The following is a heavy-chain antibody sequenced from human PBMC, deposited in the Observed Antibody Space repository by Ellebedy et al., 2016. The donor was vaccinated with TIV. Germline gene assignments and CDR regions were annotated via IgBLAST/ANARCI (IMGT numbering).Heavy chain of an antibody. V-gene: IGHV3-72*01. J-gene: IGHJ4*02. CDR1: GFTFSGHS. Sequence: GESLKISCAVSGFTFSGHSMDWVRQAPGRGLTWVARVRNKGNNYTTEYAASVKGKFTISRDDSKNLLSLQMDNLRTDDTAVYYCACLDLGYWGQGALVTVSS. CDR3: ACLDLGY. D-gene: IGHD1-1*01. CDR2: VRNKGNNYTT.